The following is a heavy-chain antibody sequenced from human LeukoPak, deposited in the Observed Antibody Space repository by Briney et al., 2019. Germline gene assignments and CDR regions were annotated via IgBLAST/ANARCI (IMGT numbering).Heavy chain of an antibody. CDR2: VSGSGGNT. CDR1: GFAFSGYS. Sequence: GGSLRLSCAASGFAFSGYSTSWVRQAPGKGLEWVSTVSGSGGNTYYADSVKGRFTISRDNSENTLYLQMNSLRAQDTAVYYCAKSLAVPGSPDYWGQGTLVTVSS. J-gene: IGHJ4*02. CDR3: AKSLAVPGSPDY. D-gene: IGHD6-19*01. V-gene: IGHV3-23*01.